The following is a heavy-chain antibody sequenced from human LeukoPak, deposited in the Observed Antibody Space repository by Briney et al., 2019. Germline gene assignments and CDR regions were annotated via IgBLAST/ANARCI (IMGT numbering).Heavy chain of an antibody. CDR2: INHSGST. CDR3: ASVNYYDSSGYYYYYYGMDV. J-gene: IGHJ6*02. V-gene: IGHV4-34*01. CDR1: GGSFSGYY. Sequence: SETLSLTCAVYGGSFSGYYWSWIRQPPGKGLEWIGEINHSGSTNYNPSLKSRVTISVDTSKNQFSLKLSSVTAADTAVYYCASVNYYDSSGYYYYYYGMDVWGQGTTVTVSS. D-gene: IGHD3-22*01.